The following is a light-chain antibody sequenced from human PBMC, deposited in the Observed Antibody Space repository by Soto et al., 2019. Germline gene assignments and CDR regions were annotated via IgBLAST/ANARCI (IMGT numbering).Light chain of an antibody. CDR2: STS. CDR1: HSVSSSY. CDR3: QQYDSALT. Sequence: EIVLTQSPGTLSLSPGDRATLACRASHSVSSSYLAWYQQKPGQAPRLLIYSTSSRATGIPDRFSGGGSGTDFSLTISRLEPEDFAVYYCQQYDSALTFGGGNKVDIK. J-gene: IGKJ4*01. V-gene: IGKV3-20*01.